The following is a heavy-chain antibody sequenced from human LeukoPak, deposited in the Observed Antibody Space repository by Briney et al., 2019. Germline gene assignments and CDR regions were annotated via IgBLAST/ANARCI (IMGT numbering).Heavy chain of an antibody. Sequence: SETLSLTCTVSGGSISSYYWSWIRQPPGKGLEGIGYIYYSGSTNYNPSLKSRVTISVDTSKNQFSLKLSSVTAADTAVYYCARDPPLRDSTDRYFDLWGRGTLVTVSS. CDR1: GGSISSYY. J-gene: IGHJ2*01. V-gene: IGHV4-59*01. CDR2: IYYSGST. CDR3: ARDPPLRDSTDRYFDL. D-gene: IGHD2/OR15-2a*01.